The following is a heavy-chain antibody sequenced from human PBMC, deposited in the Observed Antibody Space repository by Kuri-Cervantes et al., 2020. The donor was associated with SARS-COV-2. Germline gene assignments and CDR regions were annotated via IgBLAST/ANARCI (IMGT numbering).Heavy chain of an antibody. D-gene: IGHD7-27*01. CDR2: ISTYNGNT. CDR3: ARDKDWGYGFDI. J-gene: IGHJ3*02. Sequence: ASVKVSCKASGYTFTSYGISWVRQAPGQGLEWMGRISTYNGNTNYAQKLQGRVTMTTDTSTSTAYMEMRSLRLDDTTVYYCARDKDWGYGFDIWGQGTMVTSSS. V-gene: IGHV1-18*01. CDR1: GYTFTSYG.